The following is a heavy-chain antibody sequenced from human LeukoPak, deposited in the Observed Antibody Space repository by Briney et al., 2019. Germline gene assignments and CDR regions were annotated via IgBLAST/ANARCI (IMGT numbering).Heavy chain of an antibody. CDR3: ARDGPWFGEFFDY. Sequence: GGSLRLSCVASGFTFSTYWMSWVRQAPGRGLGWVANMKPDGSEKSFVDSVKGRFTISRDNAKNSLYLQMNSLRAEDTAVYYCARDGPWFGEFFDYWGQGALVTVSS. CDR1: GFTFSTYW. CDR2: MKPDGSEK. V-gene: IGHV3-7*01. D-gene: IGHD3-10*01. J-gene: IGHJ4*02.